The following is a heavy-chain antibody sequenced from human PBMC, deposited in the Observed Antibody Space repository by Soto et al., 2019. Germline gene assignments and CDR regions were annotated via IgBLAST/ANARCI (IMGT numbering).Heavy chain of an antibody. CDR3: AIGIAVAGFDF. CDR2: INAGNGNT. D-gene: IGHD6-19*01. Sequence: QVQLVQSGAEVKKPGASVKVSCKASGYTFTSYAMHWVRQAPGQGLEWMGWINAGNGNTKYSQKFQGRVTITRDTSASTAYMELSSLRSEDTAVYYCAIGIAVAGFDFWGQGTLVTVSS. CDR1: GYTFTSYA. V-gene: IGHV1-3*01. J-gene: IGHJ4*02.